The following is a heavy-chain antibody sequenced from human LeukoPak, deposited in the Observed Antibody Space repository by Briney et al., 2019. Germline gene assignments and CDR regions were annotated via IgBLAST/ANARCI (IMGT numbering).Heavy chain of an antibody. CDR3: ARDLIHRSGEANY. D-gene: IGHD3-22*01. CDR2: ISSSGSST. V-gene: IGHV3-11*05. J-gene: IGHJ4*02. CDR1: GXTFSDFY. Sequence: GGSLRLSCATSGXTFSDFYMSWIRQAPGKGREWISYISSSGSSTNYADSVKGRFTISRDNAKNSLYLQMNSLRAEDTAVYYCARDLIHRSGEANYWGWGTLVTVSS.